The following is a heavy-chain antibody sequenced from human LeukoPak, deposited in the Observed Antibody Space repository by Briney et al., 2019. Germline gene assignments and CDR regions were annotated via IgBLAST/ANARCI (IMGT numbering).Heavy chain of an antibody. V-gene: IGHV4-59*01. Sequence: PSETLSLTCTVSGGSISSYYWSWIRQPPGKGLEWIGYIYYSGSTNYNPSLKSRVTISVDTSKNQFSLKLSSVTAADTAVYYCARTASVYDFWSGYLQDAFDIWGQGTMVTVSS. CDR3: ARTASVYDFWSGYLQDAFDI. D-gene: IGHD3-3*01. J-gene: IGHJ3*02. CDR1: GGSISSYY. CDR2: IYYSGST.